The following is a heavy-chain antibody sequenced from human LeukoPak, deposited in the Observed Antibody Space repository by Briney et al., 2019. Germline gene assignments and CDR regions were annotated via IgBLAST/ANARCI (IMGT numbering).Heavy chain of an antibody. CDR3: ARKRYYYDSSGYYDSRYAFDI. CDR2: IYYSGST. D-gene: IGHD3-22*01. V-gene: IGHV4-34*09. J-gene: IGHJ3*02. Sequence: PSETLSLTCAVYGGSFSGYYWSWIRQPPGKGLEWIGYIYYSGSTYYNPSLKSRVTISVDTSKNQFSLKLSSVTAADTAVYYCARKRYYYDSSGYYDSRYAFDIWGQGTMVTVSS. CDR1: GGSFSGYY.